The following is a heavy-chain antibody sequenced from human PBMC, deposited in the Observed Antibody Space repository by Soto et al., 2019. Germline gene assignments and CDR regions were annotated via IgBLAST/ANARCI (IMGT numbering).Heavy chain of an antibody. CDR1: GYTVSSYA. J-gene: IGHJ4*02. D-gene: IGHD6-25*01. CDR3: AKFFAETGGASGWPWSFHF. CDR2: ISGSGPTT. V-gene: IGHV3-23*01. Sequence: EVQLLESGGGLVQPGGSLRLSCAASGYTVSSYAMSGVRQASGKGLEWVSAISGSGPTTYYAGSVRGRFTISRDNSKSTLNLQMNSLRAEDSALYYCAKFFAETGGASGWPWSFHFWGQGTLVTVSS.